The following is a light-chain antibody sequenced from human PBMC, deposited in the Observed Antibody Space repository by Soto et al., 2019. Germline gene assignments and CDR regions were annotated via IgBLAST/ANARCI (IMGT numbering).Light chain of an antibody. V-gene: IGKV3-11*01. CDR2: DAS. CDR3: QQYNNWPIT. CDR1: QSVSSY. Sequence: IMLTQYPATRSLSAGERATLSCRASQSVSSYLAWYQQKHGQAPRLLIYDASNRATGIPARFSGSGSGTDGTITISSLEQEDGAVYDGQQYNNWPITFGQGTRLEI. J-gene: IGKJ5*01.